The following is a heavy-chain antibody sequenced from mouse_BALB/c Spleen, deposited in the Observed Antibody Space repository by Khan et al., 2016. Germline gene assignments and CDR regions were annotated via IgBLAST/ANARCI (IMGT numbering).Heavy chain of an antibody. CDR2: IDPYNGGT. J-gene: IGHJ2*01. V-gene: IGHV1S135*01. CDR3: AIEGMTTVVAKGLDY. CDR1: GYAFTSYN. D-gene: IGHD1-1*01. Sequence: LQQSGPELVKPGASVKVSCKASGYAFTSYNMYWVKQSHGKSLEWIGYIDPYNGGTSYNQKFKGKATLTVDKSSSTAYMHLNSLTSEDSAVYYCAIEGMTTVVAKGLDYWGQGTTLTVSS.